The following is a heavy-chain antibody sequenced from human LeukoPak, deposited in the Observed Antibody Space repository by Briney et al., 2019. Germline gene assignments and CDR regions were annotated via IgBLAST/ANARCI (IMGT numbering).Heavy chain of an antibody. J-gene: IGHJ4*02. CDR3: AKGSNWNYALSFDY. D-gene: IGHD1-7*01. Sequence: GGSLRLSCAASGFTFSSYGMHWVRQAPGKGLEWVAFIRYDGSNKYYADSVKGRFTISRDNSKNTLYLQMNSLRAEDTAVYYCAKGSNWNYALSFDYWGQGTLVTVSS. V-gene: IGHV3-30*02. CDR2: IRYDGSNK. CDR1: GFTFSSYG.